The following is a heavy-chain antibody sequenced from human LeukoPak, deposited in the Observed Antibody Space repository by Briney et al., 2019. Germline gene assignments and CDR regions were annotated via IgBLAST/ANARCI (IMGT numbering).Heavy chain of an antibody. D-gene: IGHD1-26*01. Sequence: GGSLRLSCAASGFTFSSYGMPWVRQAPGKGLEWVAFIRYDGSNKYYADSVKGRFTISRDNSKNTLYVQMNSLRVEDTAVYYCAKDRGSWRRFDYWGQGTLVTVSS. J-gene: IGHJ4*02. V-gene: IGHV3-30*02. CDR3: AKDRGSWRRFDY. CDR2: IRYDGSNK. CDR1: GFTFSSYG.